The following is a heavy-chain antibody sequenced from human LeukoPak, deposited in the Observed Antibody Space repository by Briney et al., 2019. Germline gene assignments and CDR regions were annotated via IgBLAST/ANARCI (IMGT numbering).Heavy chain of an antibody. CDR1: GFTFSSYS. CDR2: ISSSSYI. D-gene: IGHD1-26*01. V-gene: IGHV3-21*01. Sequence: GGSLRLSCAASGFTFSSYSMNWVRQAPGKGLEWVSSISSSSYIYYADSVKGRFTISRDNAKNSLYLQMNSLRAEDTAVYYCARVTLIVGATHDAFDIWGQGTMVTVSS. CDR3: ARVTLIVGATHDAFDI. J-gene: IGHJ3*02.